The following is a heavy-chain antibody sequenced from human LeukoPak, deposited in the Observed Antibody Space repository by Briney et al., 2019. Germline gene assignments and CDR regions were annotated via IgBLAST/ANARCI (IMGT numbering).Heavy chain of an antibody. CDR1: GGSFSGYY. CDR2: INHSGST. J-gene: IGHJ6*03. Sequence: SETLSLTCAVYGGSFSGYYWSWIRQPPGKGLEWIGEINHSGSTNYNPSLKSRATISVDTSKNQFSLKLSSVTAADTAVYYCARARAHYYYYYMDVWGKGTTVTVSS. CDR3: ARARAHYYYYYMDV. V-gene: IGHV4-34*01.